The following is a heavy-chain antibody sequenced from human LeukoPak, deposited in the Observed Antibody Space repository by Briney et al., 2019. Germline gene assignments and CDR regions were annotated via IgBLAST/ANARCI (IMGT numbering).Heavy chain of an antibody. D-gene: IGHD3-16*01. CDR3: AREAGDVIEGGNDY. Sequence: GGSLRLSCAASEFTFSDYYMSWIRQAPGKGLEWVSYISYSGDTIYYADSVKGRFTVSRDNAKNSLYLQMNSLRAEDTAVYYCAREAGDVIEGGNDYWGQGTLVTVSS. CDR1: EFTFSDYY. V-gene: IGHV3-11*04. CDR2: ISYSGDTI. J-gene: IGHJ4*02.